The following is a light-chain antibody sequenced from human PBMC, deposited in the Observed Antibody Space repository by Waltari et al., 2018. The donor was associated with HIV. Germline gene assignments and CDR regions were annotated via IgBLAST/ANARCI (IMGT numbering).Light chain of an antibody. CDR2: KDS. Sequence: SYELTQPPSVSVSPGQTARLTCSGATLPKPSAFWYQQRPCQAPVLVMYKDSERPLGIPERFSGPSSGTQVTLTVSGVQAEDEAAYYCQSTDSSGTYVIFGGGTKLTVL. J-gene: IGLJ2*01. CDR1: TLPKPS. V-gene: IGLV3-25*03. CDR3: QSTDSSGTYVI.